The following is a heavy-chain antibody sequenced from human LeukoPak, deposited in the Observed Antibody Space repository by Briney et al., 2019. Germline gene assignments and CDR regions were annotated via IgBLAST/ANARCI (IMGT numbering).Heavy chain of an antibody. CDR2: IYPGDSDT. V-gene: IGHV5-51*01. J-gene: IGHJ4*02. Sequence: GESLKISCTGSGYSFTSYWIGWVRQMPGKGLEWMGIIYPGDSDTKYSPSFQGQVTISADKSISTAYLQRSSLKASDTAMYYCARRSSSCDRYDNWGQGTLVTVSS. D-gene: IGHD6-13*01. CDR1: GYSFTSYW. CDR3: ARRSSSCDRYDN.